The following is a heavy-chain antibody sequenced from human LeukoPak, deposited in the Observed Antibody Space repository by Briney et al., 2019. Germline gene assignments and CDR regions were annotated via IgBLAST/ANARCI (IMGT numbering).Heavy chain of an antibody. D-gene: IGHD1-26*01. Sequence: ASVNVSCKASGYNFTNYGINWVRQAPGQGLEWMGWISAYNGNTKYTQKLQDRVTMTTDTSTSTAYMELKTLTSDDTAVYFCARAGYSRFVDDLDYWGQGTLVTVSS. CDR1: GYNFTNYG. CDR2: ISAYNGNT. J-gene: IGHJ4*02. CDR3: ARAGYSRFVDDLDY. V-gene: IGHV1-18*01.